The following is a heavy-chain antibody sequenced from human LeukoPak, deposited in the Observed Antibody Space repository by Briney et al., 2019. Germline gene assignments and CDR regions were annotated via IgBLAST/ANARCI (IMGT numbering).Heavy chain of an antibody. J-gene: IGHJ4*02. CDR1: GYTFTSYY. Sequence: ASVQGSSKASGYTFTSYYMHWVRHPPAQGLEWMGIINPSGGSTSYAQKFQGRVTMTRDTSTSKSYMELSSLRSEDTAVYYCARSRISRDGNYFDYWGQGTLVTVSS. V-gene: IGHV1-46*01. CDR2: INPSGGST. D-gene: IGHD5-24*01. CDR3: ARSRISRDGNYFDY.